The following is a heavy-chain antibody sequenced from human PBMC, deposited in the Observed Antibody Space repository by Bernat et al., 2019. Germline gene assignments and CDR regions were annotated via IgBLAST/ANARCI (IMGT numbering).Heavy chain of an antibody. CDR1: GGSFSGYY. J-gene: IGHJ5*02. V-gene: IGHV4-34*01. CDR2: INHSGST. D-gene: IGHD6-19*01. Sequence: QVQLQQWGAGLLKPSETLSLTCAVYGGSFSGYYWSWIRQPPGKGLEWIGEINHSGSTNYNPSLKSRVTISVDTSKNQFSLKLGSVTAADTAVYYCARGSLDVAGVNWFDPWGQGTLVTVSS. CDR3: ARGSLDVAGVNWFDP.